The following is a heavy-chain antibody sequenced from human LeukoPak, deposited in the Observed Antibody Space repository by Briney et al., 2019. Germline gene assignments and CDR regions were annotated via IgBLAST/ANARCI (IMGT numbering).Heavy chain of an antibody. CDR2: IYYSGST. CDR1: GGSISSGDYY. Sequence: SQTLSLTCTVSGGSISSGDYYWSWIRQPPGKGLEWIGYIYYSGSTYYNPSLKSRVTISVDTSKNQFSLKLSSVTAADTAVYYCARVLRYQALPYYFDYWGQGTLVTVSS. CDR3: ARVLRYQALPYYFDY. V-gene: IGHV4-30-4*01. J-gene: IGHJ4*02. D-gene: IGHD2-2*01.